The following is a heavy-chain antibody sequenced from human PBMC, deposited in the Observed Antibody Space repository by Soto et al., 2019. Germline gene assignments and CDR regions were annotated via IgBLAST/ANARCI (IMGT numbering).Heavy chain of an antibody. J-gene: IGHJ4*02. CDR3: LIEGFPDSSGFIPSWYFDY. V-gene: IGHV3-33*01. CDR1: GFTFSSYG. Sequence: GGSLRLSCAASGFTFSSYGMHWVRQAPGKGLEWVAVIWYDGSNKYYADSVKGRFTISRDNSKNTLYLQMNSLRAEDTAVYYCLIEGFPDSSGFIPSWYFDYWGQGTLVTVSS. CDR2: IWYDGSNK. D-gene: IGHD3-22*01.